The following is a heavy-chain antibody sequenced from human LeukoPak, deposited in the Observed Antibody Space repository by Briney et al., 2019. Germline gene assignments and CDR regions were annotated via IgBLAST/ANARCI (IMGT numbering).Heavy chain of an antibody. CDR2: IWYDGSNK. CDR3: ARDQYCSSTSCYYYFDY. J-gene: IGHJ4*02. D-gene: IGHD2-2*01. V-gene: IGHV3-33*01. Sequence: AGRSLRLSCAASGFTFSSYGMHWVRQAPGKGLEWVAVIWYDGSNKYYADSVKGRFTISRDNSKNTLYLQMNSLRAEDTAAYYCARDQYCSSTSCYYYFDYWGQGTLVTVSS. CDR1: GFTFSSYG.